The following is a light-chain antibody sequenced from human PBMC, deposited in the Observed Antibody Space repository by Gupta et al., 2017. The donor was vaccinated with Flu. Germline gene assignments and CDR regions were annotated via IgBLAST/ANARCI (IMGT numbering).Light chain of an antibody. J-gene: IGLJ3*02. CDR3: QSYDTSLSGWV. V-gene: IGLV1-40*03. CDR1: NSNIGKDDS. CDR2: SNN. Sequence: VTISCTGDNSNIGKDDSVQWYQVLPGTSPRVVIFSNNNRPSGVPDRFSGSKSGASASLAITGLQAEDEGDYYCQSYDTSLSGWVFGGGTKLTVL.